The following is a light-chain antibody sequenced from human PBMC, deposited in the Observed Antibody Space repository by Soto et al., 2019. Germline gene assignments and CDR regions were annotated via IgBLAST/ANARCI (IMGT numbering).Light chain of an antibody. J-gene: IGLJ1*01. CDR1: SSDVGSSNL. V-gene: IGLV2-23*01. CDR2: EGN. CDR3: CSYAGNSSHV. Sequence: QSVLTQPASVSGSPGQSITISCTGTSSDVGSSNLVSWYLQHPGNAPKIVIYEGNKRPSGVSDRFSGSKSGDTASLTISGLQAEDEADYYCCSYAGNSSHVFGTGTKVTVL.